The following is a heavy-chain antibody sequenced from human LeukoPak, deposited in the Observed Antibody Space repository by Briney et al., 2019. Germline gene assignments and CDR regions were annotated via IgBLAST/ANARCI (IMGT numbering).Heavy chain of an antibody. D-gene: IGHD5-18*01. CDR1: GDSVSSNSAA. J-gene: IGHJ4*02. CDR2: TYYRSKWYN. V-gene: IGHV6-1*01. CDR3: ARGAKYSYGRGGFDY. Sequence: SQTLSLTFAISGDSVSSNSAAWNWIRQSPSRGLEWLGRTYYRSKWYNDYAVSVKSRITINPDTSKNQFSLQLNSVTPEDTAVYYCARGAKYSYGRGGFDYWGQGTLVTVSS.